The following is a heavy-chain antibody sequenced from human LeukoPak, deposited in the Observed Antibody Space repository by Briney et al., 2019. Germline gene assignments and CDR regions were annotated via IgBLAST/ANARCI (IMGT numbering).Heavy chain of an antibody. CDR1: GGSFSGYY. CDR2: IYYGGST. V-gene: IGHV4-59*01. CDR3: ARLLAGCPGGRCRAHFDY. D-gene: IGHD2-15*01. Sequence: PSETLSLTCDVYGGSFSGYYWSWIRQPPGKGLEWIGYIYYGGSTNYNPSLKSRVSMSVDTAKNQFSLNLSSVTAADTAVYHCARLLAGCPGGRCRAHFDYWGQGTLVTVSS. J-gene: IGHJ4*02.